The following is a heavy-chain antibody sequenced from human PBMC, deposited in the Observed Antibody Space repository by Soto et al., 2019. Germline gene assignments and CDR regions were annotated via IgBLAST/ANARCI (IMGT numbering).Heavy chain of an antibody. J-gene: IGHJ6*02. CDR3: ARGIVPATLEANYYYYGMDV. D-gene: IGHD2-2*01. CDR1: GYTFTGYY. CDR2: INPNSGGT. V-gene: IGHV1-2*04. Sequence: SVKVSFKASGYTFTGYYMHWVRQAPGQGLEWMGWINPNSGGTNYAQKFQGWVTMTRDTSISTAYMELSRLRSDNTAVYYCARGIVPATLEANYYYYGMDVWGQGTTVTVSS.